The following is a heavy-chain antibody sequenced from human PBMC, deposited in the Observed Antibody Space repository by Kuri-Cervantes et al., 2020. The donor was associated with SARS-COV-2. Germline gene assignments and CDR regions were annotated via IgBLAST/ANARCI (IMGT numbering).Heavy chain of an antibody. D-gene: IGHD4-11*01. V-gene: IGHV1-8*03. CDR3: ARAFSNYVDWFDP. J-gene: IGHJ5*02. Sequence: ASVKVSCKASGYTFTSYDINWVRQATGQGLEWMGWMNPNSGNTGYAQKFQGIVTITRNTSISTAYMELSSLRSEDTAVYYCARAFSNYVDWFDPWGQGTLVTVSS. CDR2: MNPNSGNT. CDR1: GYTFTSYD.